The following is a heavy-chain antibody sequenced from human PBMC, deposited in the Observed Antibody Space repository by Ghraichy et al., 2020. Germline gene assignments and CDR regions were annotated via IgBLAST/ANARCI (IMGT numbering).Heavy chain of an antibody. Sequence: GGSLRLSCAASGFTFSSYSMNWVRQAPGKELEWVSSICSASSYIYYADSVTGRFTISRDNAKNSVYLQMNSLRVEDTAVYYCARDPGYCSGGRCYGDAFDIWGQGTMVTVSS. D-gene: IGHD2-15*01. J-gene: IGHJ3*02. CDR3: ARDPGYCSGGRCYGDAFDI. V-gene: IGHV3-21*01. CDR1: GFTFSSYS. CDR2: ICSASSYI.